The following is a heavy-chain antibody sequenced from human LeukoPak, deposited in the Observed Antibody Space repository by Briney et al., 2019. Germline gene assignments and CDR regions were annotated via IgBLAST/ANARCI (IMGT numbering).Heavy chain of an antibody. CDR3: ARGYYDYVWGSYRYPNWFDP. CDR2: INHSGST. Sequence: NTSETLSPTCAVYGGSFSGYYWSWIRQPPGKGLEWIGEINHSGSTNYNPSLKSRVTITVDTSKNQFSLKLSSVTAADTAVYYCARGYYDYVWGSYRYPNWFDPWGKGTLVTVSS. CDR1: GGSFSGYY. D-gene: IGHD3-16*02. V-gene: IGHV4-34*01. J-gene: IGHJ5*02.